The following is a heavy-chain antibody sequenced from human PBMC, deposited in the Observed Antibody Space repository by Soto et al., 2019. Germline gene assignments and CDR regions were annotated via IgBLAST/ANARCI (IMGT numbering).Heavy chain of an antibody. CDR2: ISSSGSTI. V-gene: IGHV3-11*01. Sequence: QVQLVESGGGLVKPGGSLRLSCAASGFTFSDYYMSWIRQAPGKGLEWVSYISSSGSTIYYADSVKGRFTISRDNAKNSRYLQMNSRRAEDTAVYYCARGYSSGFYESDAFDIWGQGTMVTVSS. D-gene: IGHD6-19*01. J-gene: IGHJ3*02. CDR1: GFTFSDYY. CDR3: ARGYSSGFYESDAFDI.